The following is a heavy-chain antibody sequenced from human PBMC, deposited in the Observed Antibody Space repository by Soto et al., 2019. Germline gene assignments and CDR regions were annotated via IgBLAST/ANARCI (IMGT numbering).Heavy chain of an antibody. D-gene: IGHD6-19*01. CDR1: GYSFTSYW. J-gene: IGHJ6*02. Sequence: SGESLKISCKGSGYSFTSYWIGWVRQMPGKGLEWMGIIYPGDSDTRYSPSFQGQVTISADKSISTAYLQWSSLKASDTAMYYCARISGSSGWSFHEGGMDVWGQGTTVTVSS. CDR2: IYPGDSDT. CDR3: ARISGSSGWSFHEGGMDV. V-gene: IGHV5-51*01.